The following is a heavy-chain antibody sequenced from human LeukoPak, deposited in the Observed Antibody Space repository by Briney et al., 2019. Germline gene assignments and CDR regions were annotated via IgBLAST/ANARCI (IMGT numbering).Heavy chain of an antibody. Sequence: GGSLRLPCAASGFTFSSYAMNWVRQAPGKGLEWVSGISSSGGSTYYADSVKGRFTISRDNSKNTLYLQMNSLRPEDTAVYYGLITMVRGITADSDFANWGQGTLVTVSS. D-gene: IGHD3-10*01. CDR2: ISSSGGST. V-gene: IGHV3-23*01. CDR3: LITMVRGITADSDFAN. CDR1: GFTFSSYA. J-gene: IGHJ4*02.